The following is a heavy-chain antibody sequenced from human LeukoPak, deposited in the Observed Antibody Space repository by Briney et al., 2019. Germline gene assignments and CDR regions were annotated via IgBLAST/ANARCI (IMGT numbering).Heavy chain of an antibody. Sequence: GGSLRLSCAASGFTFSNYAMSWVRQAPGKGLEWVAAISGGGDSTYYADSVKGRFTLSRDSSKDTVYLQMNSLRAEDTAVYYCAKSSRYGTGWYGKIDYWGQGTLVTVSS. CDR1: GFTFSNYA. J-gene: IGHJ4*02. D-gene: IGHD6-19*01. CDR3: AKSSRYGTGWYGKIDY. CDR2: ISGGGDST. V-gene: IGHV3-23*01.